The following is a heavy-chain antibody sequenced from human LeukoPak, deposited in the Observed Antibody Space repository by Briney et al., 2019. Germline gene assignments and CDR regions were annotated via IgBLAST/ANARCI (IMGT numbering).Heavy chain of an antibody. CDR2: IYYSGST. J-gene: IGHJ4*02. Sequence: SETLSLTCTVSGGSISNSSYYWGWIRQPPGKGLGWIGSIYYSGSTYYNPSLKSRVTISVDTSKNQFSLKLSSVTAADTAVYYCARDGRYYDFWSGYYFDYWGQGTLVTVSS. CDR3: ARDGRYYDFWSGYYFDY. CDR1: GGSISNSSYY. D-gene: IGHD3-3*01. V-gene: IGHV4-39*02.